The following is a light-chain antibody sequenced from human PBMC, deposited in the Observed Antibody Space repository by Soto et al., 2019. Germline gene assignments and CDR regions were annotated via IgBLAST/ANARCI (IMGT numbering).Light chain of an antibody. CDR1: SSXXWIYIL. Sequence: QPALTQPASVSGSPGQSITISCTGNSSXXWIYILVSWYQQHPGKAPNLMIYEVSKRPSGVSNRFSGSKSGNTASLTISGLLSEDEADYYCCSYAGSSTFHYVFGTGTKV. CDR3: CSYAGSSTFHYV. V-gene: IGLV2-23*02. J-gene: IGLJ1*01. CDR2: EVS.